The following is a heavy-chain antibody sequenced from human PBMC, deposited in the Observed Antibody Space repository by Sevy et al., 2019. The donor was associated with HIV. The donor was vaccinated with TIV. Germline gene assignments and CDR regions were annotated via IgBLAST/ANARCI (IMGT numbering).Heavy chain of an antibody. CDR3: ARGSSSSGTNAFDI. CDR1: GFTFSDYY. CDR2: IGSSGSTI. Sequence: GGSLRLSCAASGFTFSDYYMSWIRQAPGKGLEWVSYIGSSGSTIYYADSVKGRFTISRDNAKNSLYLQMNSLRAEDTAVYYCARGSSSSGTNAFDIWGQGTMVTVSS. D-gene: IGHD6-6*01. J-gene: IGHJ3*02. V-gene: IGHV3-11*01.